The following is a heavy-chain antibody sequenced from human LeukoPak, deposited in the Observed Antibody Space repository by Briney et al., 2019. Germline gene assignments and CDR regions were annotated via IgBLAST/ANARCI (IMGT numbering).Heavy chain of an antibody. CDR1: GFTFSSYA. D-gene: IGHD3-10*01. V-gene: IGHV3-53*01. CDR2: LYSGGNT. CDR3: ARYDGGSGPFDY. J-gene: IGHJ4*02. Sequence: GGSLRLSCAASGFTFSSYAMSWVRQAPGKGLEWVSVLYSGGNTYYADSVKGRFTISRDNSKNTLCLQMNSLRAEDTAVYYCARYDGGSGPFDYWGQGTLVTVSS.